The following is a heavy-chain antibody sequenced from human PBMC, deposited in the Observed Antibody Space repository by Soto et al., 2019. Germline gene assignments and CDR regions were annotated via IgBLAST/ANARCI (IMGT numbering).Heavy chain of an antibody. CDR2: ISSSSSYI. Sequence: KAGGSPRLSCAASGFTFSSYSMNWVRQAPGKGLEWVSSISSSSSYIYYADPVKGRFTIFRDNAKNSLYLQLNSPRADETAVYYCGRDDPNLRGRVFDPWGQGTLVTVSS. V-gene: IGHV3-21*01. CDR3: GRDDPNLRGRVFDP. J-gene: IGHJ5*02. CDR1: GFTFSSYS. D-gene: IGHD1-7*01.